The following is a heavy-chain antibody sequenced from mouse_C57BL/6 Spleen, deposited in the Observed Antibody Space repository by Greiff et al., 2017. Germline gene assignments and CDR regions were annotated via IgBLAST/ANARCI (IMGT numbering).Heavy chain of an antibody. V-gene: IGHV1-69*01. CDR3: ARQLRDYYAMDY. CDR1: GYTFTSYW. J-gene: IGHJ4*01. CDR2: IDPSASYT. Sequence: QVQLQQPGAELVMPGASVTLSCKASGYTFTSYWMHWVKQRPGQGLEWIGEIDPSASYTNYNQKFKGKSTLTVDKSSSTAYMQLSSLTSEDSAVYYCARQLRDYYAMDYWGQGTSVTVSS. D-gene: IGHD3-2*02.